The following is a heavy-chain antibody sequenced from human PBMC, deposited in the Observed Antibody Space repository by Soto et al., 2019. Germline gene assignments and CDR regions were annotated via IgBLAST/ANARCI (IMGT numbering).Heavy chain of an antibody. J-gene: IGHJ4*02. Sequence: SETLSLTCTVSGGSISSGGYYWSWIRQHPGKGLEWIGYIYYSGSTYYNPSLKSRVTISVDTSKNQFSLKLSSVTAADTAVYYCARGYYDILTGYLYYFDYWGQGTLVTVSS. D-gene: IGHD3-9*01. CDR2: IYYSGST. V-gene: IGHV4-31*03. CDR3: ARGYYDILTGYLYYFDY. CDR1: GGSISSGGYY.